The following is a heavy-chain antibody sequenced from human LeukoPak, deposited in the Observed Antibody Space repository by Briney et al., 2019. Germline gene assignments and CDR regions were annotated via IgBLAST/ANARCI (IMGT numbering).Heavy chain of an antibody. CDR2: MNPNSGNT. CDR3: ARVRQPVFGYYYMDV. CDR1: GYTFTSYD. Sequence: GASVKVSCKASGYTFTSYDISWVRQATGQGLEWMGWMNPNSGNTGYAQKFQGRVTMTRNTSISTAYMELSSLRSEDTAVYYCARVRQPVFGYYYMDVWGKGTTVTVSS. D-gene: IGHD6-6*01. V-gene: IGHV1-8*01. J-gene: IGHJ6*03.